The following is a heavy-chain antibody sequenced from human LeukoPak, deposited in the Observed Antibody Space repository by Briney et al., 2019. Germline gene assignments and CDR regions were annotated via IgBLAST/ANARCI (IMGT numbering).Heavy chain of an antibody. Sequence: SETLSLTCTVSGGSISSYYWSWIRQPPGKGLEWIGYIYYSGSTNYNPSLKSRVTISVDTSKNQFSLKLSSVTAADTAVYYCASSGYSYGPTAFDIWGQGTMVTVSS. D-gene: IGHD5-18*01. CDR2: IYYSGST. CDR1: GGSISSYY. V-gene: IGHV4-59*01. CDR3: ASSGYSYGPTAFDI. J-gene: IGHJ3*02.